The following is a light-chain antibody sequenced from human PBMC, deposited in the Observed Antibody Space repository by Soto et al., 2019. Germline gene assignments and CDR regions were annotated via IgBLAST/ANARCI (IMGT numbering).Light chain of an antibody. CDR2: KVS. Sequence: DVVMNQSPLSLPVTLGQPASISCRSNQSLVHSDGIAYFSWFQQRPGRSPRRLIYKVSNRDSGVPARLSGSGSGTDFALKISRVEAEDVGVYYCMQGTHWPITFGQGTRLEIK. CDR3: MQGTHWPIT. J-gene: IGKJ5*01. V-gene: IGKV2-30*02. CDR1: QSLVHSDGIAY.